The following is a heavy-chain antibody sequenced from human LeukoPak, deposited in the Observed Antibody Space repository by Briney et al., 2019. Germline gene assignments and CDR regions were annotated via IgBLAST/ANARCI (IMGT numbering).Heavy chain of an antibody. D-gene: IGHD5-18*01. CDR1: GFTFSSYG. Sequence: PGRSLRLSCAASGFTFSSYGMHWVRQAPGKGLEWVAVISYDGSNKYYADSVKGRFTISRDNSKNTLYLQMNSLRAEDTAVYYCAKDLRWIQLWLFDYWGQGTLVTVSS. CDR2: ISYDGSNK. CDR3: AKDLRWIQLWLFDY. V-gene: IGHV3-30*18. J-gene: IGHJ4*02.